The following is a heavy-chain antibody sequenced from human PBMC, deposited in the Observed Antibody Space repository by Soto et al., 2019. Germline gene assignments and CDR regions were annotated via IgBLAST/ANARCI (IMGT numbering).Heavy chain of an antibody. J-gene: IGHJ4*01. CDR2: ITAHNSHT. CDR3: ARVYLGSGNYYGAYDY. D-gene: IGHD3-10*01. CDR1: GYTFTGYG. V-gene: IGHV1-18*04. Sequence: ASLKLSCKASGYTFTGYGLSWVLKAPGQGLEWMGWITAHNSHTIYAQRLQGRVSMTTDTSTTTAYMELRSLRSDDTAVYYCARVYLGSGNYYGAYDYWGQGTLVTVPS.